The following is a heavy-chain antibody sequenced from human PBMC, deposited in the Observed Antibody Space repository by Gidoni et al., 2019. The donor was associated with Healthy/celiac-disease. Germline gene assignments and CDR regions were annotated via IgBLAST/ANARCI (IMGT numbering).Heavy chain of an antibody. CDR1: GFTFSSYG. CDR2: ISYDGSNK. CDR3: AKDRVGAPFDY. J-gene: IGHJ4*02. V-gene: IGHV3-30*18. D-gene: IGHD1-26*01. Sequence: QVQLVESGGGVVQPGRSLRLSCAASGFTFSSYGMHWVRQAPGKGLEWVAVISYDGSNKYYADSVKGRFTISRDNSKNTLYLQMNSLRAEDTAVYYCAKDRVGAPFDYWGQGTLVTVSS.